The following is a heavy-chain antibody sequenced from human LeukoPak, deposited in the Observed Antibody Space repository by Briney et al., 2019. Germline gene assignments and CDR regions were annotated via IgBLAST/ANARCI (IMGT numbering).Heavy chain of an antibody. V-gene: IGHV3-21*01. CDR3: ARYYDFWGGYYGYYYMDV. Sequence: GGSLRLSCEVSGFTFSSYHMNWVRQAPGKGLEWVSSIGSSGSYIYYADSLTGRFTISRDNAKNSLYLQMNSLRAEDTAVYYCARYYDFWGGYYGYYYMDVWGKGTTVTVSS. CDR1: GFTFSSYH. D-gene: IGHD3-3*01. CDR2: IGSSGSYI. J-gene: IGHJ6*03.